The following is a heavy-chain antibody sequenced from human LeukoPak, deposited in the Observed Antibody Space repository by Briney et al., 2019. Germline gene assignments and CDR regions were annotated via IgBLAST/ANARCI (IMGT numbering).Heavy chain of an antibody. CDR2: IKQDGSEK. Sequence: GGSLRLSCAASGFTFSSYAMHWVRQAPGKGLEWVANIKQDGSEKYYVDSVKGRFTISRDNAKNSLYLQMNSLRAEDTAVYYCARVNRSSSSFDYWGQGTLVTVSS. CDR1: GFTFSSYA. CDR3: ARVNRSSSSFDY. V-gene: IGHV3-7*01. D-gene: IGHD6-6*01. J-gene: IGHJ4*02.